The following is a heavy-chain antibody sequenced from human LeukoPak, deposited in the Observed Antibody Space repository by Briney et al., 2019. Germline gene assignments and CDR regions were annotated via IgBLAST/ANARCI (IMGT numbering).Heavy chain of an antibody. CDR2: IKQEGSAR. CDR3: ARDPGIAAAGTVGYFDS. D-gene: IGHD6-13*01. V-gene: IGHV3-7*01. Sequence: PGGSLRLSCAASGFTFSSYSMKWVRQAPGKGLEWVANIKQEGSARYYVDSVTGRFTISRDNAMNSLYLQMNSLRVEDTAVCYCARDPGIAAAGTVGYFDSWGQGILVTVSS. CDR1: GFTFSSYS. J-gene: IGHJ4*02.